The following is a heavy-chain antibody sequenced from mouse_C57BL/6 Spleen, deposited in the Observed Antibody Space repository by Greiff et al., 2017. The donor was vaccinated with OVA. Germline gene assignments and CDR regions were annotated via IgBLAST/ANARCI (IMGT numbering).Heavy chain of an antibody. D-gene: IGHD4-1*01. CDR2: ISSGGSYT. Sequence: EVQLVESGGDLVKPGGSLKLSCAASGFTFSSYGMSWVRQTPDKRLEWVATISSGGSYTYYPDSVKGRFTISRDNATNTLYLQMSSLKSEDTAMYYCARARTGTYYVDYWGQGTTLTVSS. CDR3: ARARTGTYYVDY. J-gene: IGHJ2*01. V-gene: IGHV5-6*01. CDR1: GFTFSSYG.